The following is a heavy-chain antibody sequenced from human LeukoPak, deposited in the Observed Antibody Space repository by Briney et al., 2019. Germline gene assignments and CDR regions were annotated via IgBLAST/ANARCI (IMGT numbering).Heavy chain of an antibody. CDR3: IGSFGELTFFDY. J-gene: IGHJ4*02. CDR2: IRSKAYGGTT. CDR1: GFTFGDYA. Sequence: GGSLRLSCTASGFTFGDYAMSWVRQVPGKGLEWVGFIRSKAYGGTTEYAASVKGRFTISRDDSKSIAYLQMNSLKTEDTAVYYCIGSFGELTFFDYWGQGTLVTVSS. D-gene: IGHD3-10*01. V-gene: IGHV3-49*04.